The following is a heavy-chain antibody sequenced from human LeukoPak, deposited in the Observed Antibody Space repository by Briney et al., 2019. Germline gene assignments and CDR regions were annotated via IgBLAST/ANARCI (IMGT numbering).Heavy chain of an antibody. D-gene: IGHD3-22*01. Sequence: GGSLRLSCAASGFTFSSYAMSWVRQAPGKGLEWVSAISGSGGSTYYADSVKGRFTIPRDNSKNTLYLQMNSLRAEDTAVYYCAKDFVSGYFNWFDPWGQGTLVTVSS. J-gene: IGHJ5*02. CDR2: ISGSGGST. CDR3: AKDFVSGYFNWFDP. CDR1: GFTFSSYA. V-gene: IGHV3-23*01.